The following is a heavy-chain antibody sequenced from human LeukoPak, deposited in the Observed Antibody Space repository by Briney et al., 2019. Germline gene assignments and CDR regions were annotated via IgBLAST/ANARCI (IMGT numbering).Heavy chain of an antibody. D-gene: IGHD2-2*01. J-gene: IGHJ4*02. CDR2: INQDGSKS. CDR1: GFTFSTYW. V-gene: IGHV3-7*01. CDR3: ATVVFPAIEY. Sequence: GGSLRLSCAASGFTFSTYWMTWVRQAPGKGLEWVANINQDGSKSYSVDSVKGRFTISRDNAKNSLYLQMNSLRAEDTAVYYCATVVFPAIEYWGQGTLVSVSS.